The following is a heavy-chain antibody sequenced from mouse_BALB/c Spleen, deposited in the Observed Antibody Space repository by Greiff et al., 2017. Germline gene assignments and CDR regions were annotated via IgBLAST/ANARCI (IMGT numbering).Heavy chain of an antibody. CDR3: ARGDYDGSSYGVWFAY. D-gene: IGHD1-1*01. J-gene: IGHJ3*01. CDR2: IDPSDSYT. CDR1: GYTFTSYW. V-gene: IGHV1-69*02. Sequence: QVQLQQPGAELVKPGASVKLSCKASGYTFTSYWMHWVKQRPGQGLEWIGEIDPSDSYTNYNQKFKGKATLTVDKSSSTAYMQLSSLTSEDSAVYYCARGDYDGSSYGVWFAYWGQGTLVTVSA.